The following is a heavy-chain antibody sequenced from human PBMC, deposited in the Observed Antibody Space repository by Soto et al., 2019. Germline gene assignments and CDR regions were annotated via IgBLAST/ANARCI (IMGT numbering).Heavy chain of an antibody. CDR1: GGSFSGYY. V-gene: IGHV4-34*01. J-gene: IGHJ6*02. D-gene: IGHD2-2*01. CDR3: ARGGYCSSTSCYGLYGMDV. Sequence: QVQLQQWGAGLLKPSETLFLTCAVYGGSFSGYYWSWIRQPPGKGLEWIGEINHSGSTNYNPSLKSRVTISVDTSKNQFSLKLSSVTAADTAVYYCARGGYCSSTSCYGLYGMDVWGQGTTVTVSS. CDR2: INHSGST.